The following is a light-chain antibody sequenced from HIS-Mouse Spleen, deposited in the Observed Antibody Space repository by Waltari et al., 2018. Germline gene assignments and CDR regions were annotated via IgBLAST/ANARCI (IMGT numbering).Light chain of an antibody. J-gene: IGLJ3*02. CDR3: CSYAGSSTYWV. CDR1: SSDVGSYNL. V-gene: IGLV2-23*01. CDR2: EGS. Sequence: QSALTQPAFVSGSPGQSITISCTGTSSDVGSYNLVSWYQQHPGKAPKLMIYEGSKRPSGVSNRVSGSKSGNTASLTISGLQAEDEADYYCCSYAGSSTYWVFGGGTKLTVL.